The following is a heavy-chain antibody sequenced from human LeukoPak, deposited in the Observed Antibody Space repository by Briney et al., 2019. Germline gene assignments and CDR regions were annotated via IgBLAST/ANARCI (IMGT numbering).Heavy chain of an antibody. CDR3: ARRPFYDSSGYYYVELDY. CDR1: GYTFTGYY. D-gene: IGHD3-22*01. CDR2: INPNSGGT. Sequence: GASVKVSCKASGYTFTGYYMHWVRQAPGQGLEWMGRINPNSGGTNYAQKFQGRVTMTRDTSISTAYMELSRLRSDDTAVYYCARRPFYDSSGYYYVELDYWGQRTLVTVSS. J-gene: IGHJ4*02. V-gene: IGHV1-2*06.